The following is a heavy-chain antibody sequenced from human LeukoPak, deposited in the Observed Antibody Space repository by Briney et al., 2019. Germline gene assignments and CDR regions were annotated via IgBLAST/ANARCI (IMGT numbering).Heavy chain of an antibody. V-gene: IGHV3-23*01. CDR2: ISWNSGST. CDR3: AKDRHAPGRYCSSTTCFPFDP. D-gene: IGHD2-2*01. Sequence: GGSLRLSCAASGFTFDDYAMHWVRQAPGKGLEWVSGISWNSGSTYYADSVKGRFTISRDNSKNTLYLQMNSLRAEDTAVYYCAKDRHAPGRYCSSTTCFPFDPWGQGTLVTVSS. CDR1: GFTFDDYA. J-gene: IGHJ5*02.